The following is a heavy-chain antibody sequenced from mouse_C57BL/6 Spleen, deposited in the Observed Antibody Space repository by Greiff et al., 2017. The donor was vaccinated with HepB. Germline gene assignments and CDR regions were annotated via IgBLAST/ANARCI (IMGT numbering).Heavy chain of an antibody. CDR1: GYTFTDYN. V-gene: IGHV1-18*01. D-gene: IGHD1-1*01. Sequence: VQLQQSGPELVKPGASVKIPCKASGYTFTDYNMDWVKQSHGKSLEWIGDINPNNGGTNYNQKFKGKATLTVDKSSSTAYMELRSLTSEDSAVYYCARGYYYGSSLFAYWGQGTLVTVSA. CDR3: ARGYYYGSSLFAY. CDR2: INPNNGGT. J-gene: IGHJ3*01.